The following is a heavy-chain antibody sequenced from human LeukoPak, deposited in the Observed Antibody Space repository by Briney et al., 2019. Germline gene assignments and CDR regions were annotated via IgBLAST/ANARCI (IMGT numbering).Heavy chain of an antibody. CDR2: ISYDGSNK. J-gene: IGHJ4*02. CDR1: GFTFSSYA. Sequence: GGSLRLSCAASGFTFSSYAMHWVRQAPGKGLDWVAVISYDGSNKYYADSVKGRFTISRDNSKNTLYLQMNSLRAEDTAVYYCARDISTVYGSGSYYNYWGQGTLVTVSS. V-gene: IGHV3-30-3*01. D-gene: IGHD3-10*01. CDR3: ARDISTVYGSGSYYNY.